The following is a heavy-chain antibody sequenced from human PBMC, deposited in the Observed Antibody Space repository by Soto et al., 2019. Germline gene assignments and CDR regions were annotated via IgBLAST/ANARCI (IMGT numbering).Heavy chain of an antibody. Sequence: PSETLSLTCAVSGGSISSGGYSWSWIRQPPGKGLEWIGYIYHSGSTYYNPSLKSRVTISVDRSKNQVSLKLSSVTAADTAVYYCASLYGDPGGYYFDPWGQGTLVTVSS. CDR2: IYHSGST. J-gene: IGHJ4*02. CDR3: ASLYGDPGGYYFDP. D-gene: IGHD4-17*01. CDR1: GGSISSGGYS. V-gene: IGHV4-30-2*01.